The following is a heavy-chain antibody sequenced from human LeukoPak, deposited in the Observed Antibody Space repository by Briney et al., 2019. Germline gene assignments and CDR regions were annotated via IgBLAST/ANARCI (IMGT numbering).Heavy chain of an antibody. D-gene: IGHD5-24*01. CDR3: MRHEEEDGYNAKPFDS. V-gene: IGHV4-39*01. J-gene: IGHJ4*02. CDR2: IYYSRNT. CDR1: GGSIRNSNHY. Sequence: SETLSLTCTASGGSIRNSNHYWGWVRQPPGKGLEWLGTIYYSRNTYYSPSLKSRITTSVDTSKNQFSLSMTSVTTADTAVYFCMRHEEEDGYNAKPFDSWGQGTLVTV.